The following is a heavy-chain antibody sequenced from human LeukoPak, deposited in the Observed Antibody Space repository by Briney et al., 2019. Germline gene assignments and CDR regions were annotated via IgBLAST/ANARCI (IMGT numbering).Heavy chain of an antibody. CDR1: GGSLSRHF. V-gene: IGHV4-34*01. CDR3: ARYDYGITDAFDI. Sequence: PSETLSLTCAVNGGSLSRHFWNWVRQPPGKGLEWVGAIYHSGTTNYNPYLKTRLTITVDTSRNQFPLKLNPVTAADTAVYFCARYDYGITDAFDIWGQGTMVTVSS. J-gene: IGHJ3*02. D-gene: IGHD4-17*01. CDR2: IYHSGTT.